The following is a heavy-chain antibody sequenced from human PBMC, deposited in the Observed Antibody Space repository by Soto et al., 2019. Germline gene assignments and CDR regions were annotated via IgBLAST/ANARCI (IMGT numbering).Heavy chain of an antibody. J-gene: IGHJ4*02. Sequence: PGGSLRLSCAASGFTFSSYAMSWVRQAPGKGLEWVSAISGSGGSTYYADSVKGRFTISRDNSKNTLYLQMNSLRAEDTAVYYCAKEGLVARQITGYDSSGYPYYFDYWGQGTLVTAPQ. CDR2: ISGSGGST. CDR1: GFTFSSYA. CDR3: AKEGLVARQITGYDSSGYPYYFDY. D-gene: IGHD3-22*01. V-gene: IGHV3-23*01.